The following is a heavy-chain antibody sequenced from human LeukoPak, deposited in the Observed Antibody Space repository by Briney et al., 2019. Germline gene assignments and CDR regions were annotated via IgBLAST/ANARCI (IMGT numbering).Heavy chain of an antibody. V-gene: IGHV4-34*01. Sequence: SETLSLTCAVYGGSFSGYYWSWIRQPPGKGLEWIGEINHSGSTNYNPSLKSRVAISVDTSKNQFSLKLSSVTAADTAVYYCARGANIAVAGFNWFDPWGQGTLVTVSS. J-gene: IGHJ5*02. CDR1: GGSFSGYY. CDR3: ARGANIAVAGFNWFDP. CDR2: INHSGST. D-gene: IGHD6-19*01.